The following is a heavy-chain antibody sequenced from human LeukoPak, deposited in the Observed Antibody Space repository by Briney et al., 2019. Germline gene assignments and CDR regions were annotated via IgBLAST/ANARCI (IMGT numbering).Heavy chain of an antibody. V-gene: IGHV3-23*01. CDR3: AAWYSGTFRVDY. Sequence: GGSLRLSCAPSGFIFSTYAMRWVRQAPGKGLECVSAISDSGGSTYYADSVKGGSTISRDNSKNTLYAQMNRLRAEDTAVYSCAAWYSGTFRVDYWGQGPLVTVSS. D-gene: IGHD1-26*01. CDR2: ISDSGGST. J-gene: IGHJ4*02. CDR1: GFIFSTYA.